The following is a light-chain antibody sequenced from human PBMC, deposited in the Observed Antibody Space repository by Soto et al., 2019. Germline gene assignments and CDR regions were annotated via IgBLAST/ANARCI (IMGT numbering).Light chain of an antibody. V-gene: IGLV2-14*01. CDR3: TSYTGISTPYV. J-gene: IGLJ1*01. CDR2: EVS. CDR1: SSDVGSYNY. Sequence: QSALTQPASVSGSPGQSITLSCTGTSSDVGSYNYVSWYQHHPGKAPKLMIYEVSNRPSGVSNRFSGSKSGNTASLTISGLQAEDEADYYCTSYTGISTPYVFGTGTKVTVL.